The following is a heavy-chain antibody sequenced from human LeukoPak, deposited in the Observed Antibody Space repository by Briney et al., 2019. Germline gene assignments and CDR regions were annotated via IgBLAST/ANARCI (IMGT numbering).Heavy chain of an antibody. CDR3: AKLLGTATTYDS. J-gene: IGHJ4*02. V-gene: IGHV3-7*01. CDR1: GFTFSGNW. CDR2: INPDGSQK. D-gene: IGHD5-24*01. Sequence: PGGSLTLSCEASGFTFSGNWMSWVRQAPGKGLERVASINPDGSQKFFVDSVKGRFTISSDNTKNSLYLQMNTLGAEDTAMYYCAKLLGTATTYDSWGQGTRVTVSS.